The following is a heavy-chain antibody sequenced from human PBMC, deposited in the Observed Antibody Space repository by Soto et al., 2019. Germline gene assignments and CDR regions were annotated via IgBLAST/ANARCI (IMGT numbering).Heavy chain of an antibody. Sequence: SETLSLTCTVSGGSISSYYWSWIRKPPGKGLEWIGYIYYSGSTNYNPSLKSRVTISVDTSKNQFSLKLSSVTAADTAVYYCARERSSGSFDIWGQGTMVTVSS. J-gene: IGHJ3*02. CDR1: GGSISSYY. CDR2: IYYSGST. D-gene: IGHD6-19*01. V-gene: IGHV4-59*01. CDR3: ARERSSGSFDI.